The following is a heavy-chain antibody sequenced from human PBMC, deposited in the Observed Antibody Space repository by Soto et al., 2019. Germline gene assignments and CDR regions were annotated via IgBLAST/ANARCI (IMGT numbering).Heavy chain of an antibody. CDR2: ISSSTSYV. J-gene: IGHJ5*01. CDR3: ARDPSEGRVGNWFES. V-gene: IGHV3-21*02. CDR1: GFTFSRYG. D-gene: IGHD2-2*01. Sequence: EVQLVESGGGLVKPGGSLRLSCVASGFTFSRYGMNWLRQAPGKGLEWVASISSSTSYVYYADSVKGRFSTSRDNAKNILYLEMYGLRTEDTAVYYCARDPSEGRVGNWFESWGQGTLVTVSS.